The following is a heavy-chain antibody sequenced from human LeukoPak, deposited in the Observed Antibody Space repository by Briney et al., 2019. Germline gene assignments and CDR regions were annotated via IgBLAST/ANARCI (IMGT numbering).Heavy chain of an antibody. CDR1: GFTFSSQW. D-gene: IGHD3-22*01. Sequence: PGGSLRLSCAASGFTFSSQWMSWVRQAPGKGLEWVANVNQGGTEKYYVDSVKGRFTISRDNAKNSLYLQMNSLRAEDTALYYCAREYYDSSTYFGCAFDLWGQGTLVTVSS. CDR3: AREYYDSSTYFGCAFDL. V-gene: IGHV3-7*03. J-gene: IGHJ3*01. CDR2: VNQGGTEK.